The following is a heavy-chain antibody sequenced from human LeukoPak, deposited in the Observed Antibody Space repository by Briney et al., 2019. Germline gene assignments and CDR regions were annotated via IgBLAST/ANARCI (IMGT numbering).Heavy chain of an antibody. D-gene: IGHD5-12*01. CDR1: GFNFIDYS. V-gene: IGHV3-48*01. CDR2: IVISSGNT. Sequence: AGGSLRLSCAASGFNFIDYSMNWVRQAPGKGLEWISYIVISSGNTKYADSVKGRFTISRDKARNSLYLQMNSLRVEDTAMYYCARDHRYAFDNWGHGTLVTVSS. CDR3: ARDHRYAFDN. J-gene: IGHJ4*01.